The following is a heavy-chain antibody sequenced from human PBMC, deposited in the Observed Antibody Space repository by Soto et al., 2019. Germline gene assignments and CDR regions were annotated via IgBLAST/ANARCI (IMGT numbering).Heavy chain of an antibody. CDR3: AKGGYSYGYGLDY. Sequence: PGGSLRLSCAASGFTFSSYAMSWVRQAPGKGLEWVSAISGSGGSTYYADSVKGRFTISRDDSKNTLYLQMNSLRAEDTAVYYCAKGGYSYGYGLDYWGQGTLVTVSS. CDR2: ISGSGGST. CDR1: GFTFSSYA. J-gene: IGHJ4*02. V-gene: IGHV3-23*01. D-gene: IGHD5-18*01.